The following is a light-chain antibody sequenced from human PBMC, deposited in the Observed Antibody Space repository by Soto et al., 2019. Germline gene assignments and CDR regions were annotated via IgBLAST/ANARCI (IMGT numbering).Light chain of an antibody. CDR3: QQYGSSST. V-gene: IGKV3-20*01. CDR1: QSVSSN. CDR2: GAS. J-gene: IGKJ5*01. Sequence: EIVMTQSPATLSVSPGERATLSCRASQSVSSNLAWYQQKPGQAPRLLIYGASSRATGIPDRFSGSGSGTDFTLTISRLEPEDFAVYYRQQYGSSSTFGQGTRLEIK.